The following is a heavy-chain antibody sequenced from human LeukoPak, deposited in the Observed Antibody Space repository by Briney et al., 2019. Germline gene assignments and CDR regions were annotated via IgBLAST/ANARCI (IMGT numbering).Heavy chain of an antibody. CDR1: GFTFSSYA. J-gene: IGHJ4*02. CDR2: ITYDGSNK. CDR3: ARVFGLFLIRTSYLDY. Sequence: GGSLRLSCAASGFTFSSYAMHWVRQAPGKGLEWVAVITYDGSNKYYADSVKGRFTISRDNSKNTLCLEMNSLRAEDTAVYYCARVFGLFLIRTSYLDYWGQGSLVTVSS. D-gene: IGHD2-2*01. V-gene: IGHV3-30*04.